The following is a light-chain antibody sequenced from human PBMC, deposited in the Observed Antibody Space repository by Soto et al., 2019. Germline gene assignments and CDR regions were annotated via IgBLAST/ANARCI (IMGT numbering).Light chain of an antibody. CDR2: DVS. V-gene: IGLV2-14*01. CDR3: LSYTSSTTDV. CDR1: SSDVGGYNS. J-gene: IGLJ1*01. Sequence: QSALTQPASVSGSPGQSITISCTGTSSDVGGYNSVSWYQQPPGKAPKLVIFDVSNRPSGVSNRFSGSKSGNTASLTISGLQPEDEADYYCLSYTSSTTDVFGTGTKLTVL.